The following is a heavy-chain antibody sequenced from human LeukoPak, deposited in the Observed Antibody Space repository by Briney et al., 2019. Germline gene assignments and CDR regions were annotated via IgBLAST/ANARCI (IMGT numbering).Heavy chain of an antibody. CDR1: GFTFSSYW. Sequence: GGSLRLSCAASGFTFSSYWMSWVRKAPGKGREWVANIKQDGSEKYYVDSVKGRFTISRHNAKNSQYLQMNSLRAEDTAVYYCARDLMGYYFDYWGQGTLVTVSS. V-gene: IGHV3-7*01. CDR3: ARDLMGYYFDY. CDR2: IKQDGSEK. D-gene: IGHD2-8*01. J-gene: IGHJ4*02.